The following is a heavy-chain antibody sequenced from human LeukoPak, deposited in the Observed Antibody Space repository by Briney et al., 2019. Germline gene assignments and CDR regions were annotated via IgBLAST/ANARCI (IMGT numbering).Heavy chain of an antibody. CDR2: ISWNSGSI. CDR3: AREGPTLRFLEWLLSAFDY. V-gene: IGHV3-9*01. J-gene: IGHJ4*02. D-gene: IGHD3-3*01. Sequence: PGRSLRLSCAASGFTFDDYAMHWVRQAPGKGLEWVSGISWNSGSIGYADSVKGRFTISRDNAKNSLYLQMNSLRAEDTAVYYCAREGPTLRFLEWLLSAFDYWGQGTLVTVSS. CDR1: GFTFDDYA.